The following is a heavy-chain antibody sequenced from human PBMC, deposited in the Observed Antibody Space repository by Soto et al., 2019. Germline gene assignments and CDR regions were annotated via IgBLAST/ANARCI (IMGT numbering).Heavy chain of an antibody. J-gene: IGHJ4*02. V-gene: IGHV3-23*01. CDR2: ISGSGGST. CDR1: VFTFSSYA. D-gene: IGHD4-17*01. Sequence: GXLILSFAASVFTFSSYAMSWVRQAPGKGLEWVSAISGSGGSTYYADSVKGRFTISRDNSKNTLYLQMNSLRAEDTAVYYCAKVHSVKQRRVRDYYFDYWGQGTLVTVSS. CDR3: AKVHSVKQRRVRDYYFDY.